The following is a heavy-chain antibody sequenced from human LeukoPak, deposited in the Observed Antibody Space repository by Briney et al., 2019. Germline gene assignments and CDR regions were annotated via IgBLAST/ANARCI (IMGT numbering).Heavy chain of an antibody. D-gene: IGHD5-12*01. J-gene: IGHJ5*02. CDR1: GFTFSSYW. V-gene: IGHV3-7*01. CDR3: AREFVGYDWENWFDP. CDR2: IKQDGSEK. Sequence: GGSRRLSCAASGFTFSSYWMSCVRQAPGKGLEWVANIKQDGSEKYYVDSVKGRFTISRDNAKNSMYLQMNSLRAEDTAVYYCAREFVGYDWENWFDPWGQGTLVTVSS.